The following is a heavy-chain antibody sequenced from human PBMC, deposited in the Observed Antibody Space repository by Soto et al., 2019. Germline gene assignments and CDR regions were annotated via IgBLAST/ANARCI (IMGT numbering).Heavy chain of an antibody. V-gene: IGHV3-11*01. Sequence: QVQLVESGGGVVQPGRSLRVSCEASGFTFSDYYMSWIRQAPGKVLEWLSYISSTSNTIYYGASVKGRFTISRDNAKNSLYLQMNSLRAEDTAVYYCARELGATTPYFDYWGQGTLVTVSS. J-gene: IGHJ4*02. D-gene: IGHD1-26*01. CDR3: ARELGATTPYFDY. CDR2: ISSTSNTI. CDR1: GFTFSDYY.